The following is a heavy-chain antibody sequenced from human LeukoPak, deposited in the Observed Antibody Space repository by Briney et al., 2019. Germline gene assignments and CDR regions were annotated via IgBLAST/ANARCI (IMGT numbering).Heavy chain of an antibody. D-gene: IGHD6-19*01. CDR3: ARGVAGSYYYYYMDV. V-gene: IGHV1-18*01. CDR1: GYTFTSYG. CDR2: ISAYNSNT. Sequence: ASVKVSCKASGYTFTSYGISWVRQAPGQGLEWMGWISAYNSNTNYTQKLQGRVTMTTETSTTTAYMELRSLRSDDTAVYYCARGVAGSYYYYYMDVWGRGTTVTISS. J-gene: IGHJ6*03.